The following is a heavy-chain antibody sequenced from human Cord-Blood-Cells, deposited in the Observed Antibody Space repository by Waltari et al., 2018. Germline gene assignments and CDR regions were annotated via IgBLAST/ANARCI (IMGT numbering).Heavy chain of an antibody. V-gene: IGHV4-59*01. J-gene: IGHJ3*02. CDR3: ARQVEMATINDAFDI. CDR1: GGAISRYS. CDR2: IYYSGST. D-gene: IGHD5-12*01. Sequence: QVQLQESGPGLVKPSATLSLTCTVSGGAISRYSRSWIRQPPGKGLEWIGYIYYSGSTNYNPSLNSRVTISVDTSKNQFSLKLSSVTAADTAVYYCARQVEMATINDAFDIWGQGTMVTVSS.